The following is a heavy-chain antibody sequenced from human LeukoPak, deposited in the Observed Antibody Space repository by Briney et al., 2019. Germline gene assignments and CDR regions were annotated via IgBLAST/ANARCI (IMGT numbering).Heavy chain of an antibody. CDR2: ISGSGVGT. D-gene: IGHD1-1*01. CDR1: VFTFSNCD. Sequence: PGGSVRLLCAASVFTFSNCDMRGVPQARGMGRVGVSAISGSGVGTNYTDSVKGGFAISRDNSKNTLYLQMNRLRAEDTAVYYCAKNGRDDHDKYFFDFWGQGTLVTVSS. J-gene: IGHJ4*02. CDR3: AKNGRDDHDKYFFDF. V-gene: IGHV3-23*01.